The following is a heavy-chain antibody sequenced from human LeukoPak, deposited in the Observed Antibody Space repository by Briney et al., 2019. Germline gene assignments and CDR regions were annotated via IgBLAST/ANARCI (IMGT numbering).Heavy chain of an antibody. Sequence: SETLSLTCAVYGGSFSGYYCSWNRQPPGKVMEWIGEINHSGSTNYNPSLKSRVTISVDTSKSQFSLKLSSVTAADTAVYYCARGRRYDYVWGSYRYPAFDYWGQGTLVTVSS. CDR2: INHSGST. CDR3: ARGRRYDYVWGSYRYPAFDY. CDR1: GGSFSGYY. V-gene: IGHV4-34*01. D-gene: IGHD3-16*02. J-gene: IGHJ4*02.